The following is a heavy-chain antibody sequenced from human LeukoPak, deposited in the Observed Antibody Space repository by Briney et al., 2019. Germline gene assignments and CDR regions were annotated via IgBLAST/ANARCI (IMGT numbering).Heavy chain of an antibody. V-gene: IGHV3-21*01. CDR3: ARGDILTGFSFDY. CDR2: ISSSSSYI. Sequence: GGSLRLSCAASGFTFSSYSMNWVRQAPGKGLEWVSSISSSSSYIYYADSVKGRFTISRDNAKNSLYLQMNSLRAEDTAVYYCARGDILTGFSFDYWGQGTLVTVSS. D-gene: IGHD3-9*01. J-gene: IGHJ4*02. CDR1: GFTFSSYS.